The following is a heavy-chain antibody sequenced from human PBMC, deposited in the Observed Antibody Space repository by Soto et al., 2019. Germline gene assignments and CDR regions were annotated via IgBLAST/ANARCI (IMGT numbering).Heavy chain of an antibody. V-gene: IGHV4-39*01. CDR3: AKNLPRTGRFDY. CDR1: GASITSTTYF. Sequence: PSETLSLTCSLSGASITSTTYFWAWIRQPPGKGLEWVGSIYYGGKTHYNPSLKSRTTISVDRSRNQFSLQVSSVTAADTAVYYCAKNLPRTGRFDYWGQGTVVT. CDR2: IYYGGKT. J-gene: IGHJ4*02.